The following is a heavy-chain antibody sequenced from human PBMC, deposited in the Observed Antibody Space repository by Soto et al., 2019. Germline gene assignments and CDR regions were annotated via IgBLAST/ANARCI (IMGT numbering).Heavy chain of an antibody. V-gene: IGHV3-21*01. D-gene: IGHD4-17*01. J-gene: IGHJ4*02. CDR2: ISSASDNI. CDR3: ARHITTVTTERIDF. CDR1: GFTFNYNT. Sequence: EVKLEESGGGLVRPGASLRLSCAASGFTFNYNTMIWVRQAPGQGLEWVSSISSASDNIHYADSVKGRFTISRENAKNSVYLQMTSLRDEDTAVYYCARHITTVTTERIDFWGQGTLVTVSS.